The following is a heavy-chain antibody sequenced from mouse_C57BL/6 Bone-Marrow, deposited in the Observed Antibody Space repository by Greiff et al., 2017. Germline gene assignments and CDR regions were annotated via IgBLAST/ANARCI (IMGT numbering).Heavy chain of an antibody. Sequence: VQLQPSGPELVKPGASVKISCKASGYAFSSSWMNWVKQRPGKGLEWIGRIYPGDGVTNSNGKFQGKAPLTADKSSSTAYMQLSSLTSDDAAVYFCAIYDLFAYWGKGTLVTVSA. D-gene: IGHD2-3*01. CDR1: GYAFSSSW. CDR3: AIYDLFAY. J-gene: IGHJ3*01. CDR2: IYPGDGVT. V-gene: IGHV1-82*01.